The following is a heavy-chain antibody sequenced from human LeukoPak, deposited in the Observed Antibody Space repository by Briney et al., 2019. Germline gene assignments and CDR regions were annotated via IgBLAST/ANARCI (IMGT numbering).Heavy chain of an antibody. CDR1: GFTFSSYG. D-gene: IGHD6-13*01. Sequence: GGPLRLSCAASGFTFSSYGMHWVRHAPDKALEGVAFIRYYGSNKYYGDSVKGRFTISRENSKNTLYLQMHRLRAEDTAIHYCARAGHSSSWHQFDPWGQGTLVTVSS. V-gene: IGHV3-30*02. CDR3: ARAGHSSSWHQFDP. CDR2: IRYYGSNK. J-gene: IGHJ5*02.